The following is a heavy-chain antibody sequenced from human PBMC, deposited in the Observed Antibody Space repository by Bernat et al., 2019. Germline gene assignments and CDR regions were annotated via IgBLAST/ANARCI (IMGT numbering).Heavy chain of an antibody. J-gene: IGHJ6*03. CDR1: GFTFSDYY. CDR3: ARGDAPGAPYMDV. V-gene: IGHV3-11*05. Sequence: QVQLVESGGGLVKPGGSLRLSCAASGFTFSDYYMSWIRQAPGKGLDWVSYISSSSSYTNYEDSEKGRFTISRDNAKNSLYLQMNSLRAEDTAVYYCARGDAPGAPYMDVWGKGTTVTVSS. CDR2: ISSSSSYT.